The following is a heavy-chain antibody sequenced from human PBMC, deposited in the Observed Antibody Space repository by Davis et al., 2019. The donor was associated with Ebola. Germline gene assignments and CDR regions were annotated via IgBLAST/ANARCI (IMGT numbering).Heavy chain of an antibody. D-gene: IGHD3-3*01. V-gene: IGHV4-34*08. Sequence: GSLRLSCEASGFTFSSYAMSWVRQPPGKGLEWIGEINHSGSTNYNPSLKSRVTISVDTSKNQFSLKLSSVTAADTAVYYCVRNPSSVVDPWGQGTLVSVSS. CDR2: INHSGST. CDR1: GFTFSSYA. CDR3: VRNPSSVVDP. J-gene: IGHJ5*02.